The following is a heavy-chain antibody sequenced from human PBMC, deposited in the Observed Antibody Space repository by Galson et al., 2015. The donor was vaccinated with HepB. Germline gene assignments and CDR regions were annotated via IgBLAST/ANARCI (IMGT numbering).Heavy chain of an antibody. CDR3: ARTPPLGYCTGGVCPPHFDY. Sequence: PALVKPTQTLTLTCTFSGFSLSTSGMRVSWIRQPPGKALEWLARIDWDDGKFYSTSLKTRLTISKDTSKNQVVLTMTNMDPVDTATYYCARTPPLGYCTGGVCPPHFDYWGQGTLVTVSS. CDR2: IDWDDGK. D-gene: IGHD2-8*02. J-gene: IGHJ4*02. V-gene: IGHV2-70*04. CDR1: GFSLSTSGMR.